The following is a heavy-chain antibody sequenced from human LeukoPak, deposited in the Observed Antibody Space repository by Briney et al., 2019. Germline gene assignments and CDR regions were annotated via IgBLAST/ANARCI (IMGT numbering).Heavy chain of an antibody. V-gene: IGHV3-11*04. CDR1: GLTFSDYY. J-gene: IGHJ5*02. CDR2: ISSSGSTI. CDR3: ARDQLETGTGNWFDP. D-gene: IGHD1-7*01. Sequence: PGGSLRLSCAASGLTFSDYYMSWIRQAPGKGLEWVSYISSSGSTIYYADSVKGRFTISRDNAKNSLYLQMNSLRAEDTAVYYCARDQLETGTGNWFDPWGQGTLVTVSS.